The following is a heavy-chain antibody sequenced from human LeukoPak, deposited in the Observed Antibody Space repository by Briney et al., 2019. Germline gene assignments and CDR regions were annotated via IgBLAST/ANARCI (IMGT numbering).Heavy chain of an antibody. J-gene: IGHJ4*02. CDR3: AKEGLNIATRDFFDS. CDR2: ISSSGSTI. D-gene: IGHD6-6*01. V-gene: IGHV3-11*01. CDR1: GFTFSDYY. Sequence: GGSLRLSCAASGFTFSDYYMSWIRQAPGKGLEWVSYISSSGSTIYYADSVKGRFTISRDNSKNTLYLQMNSLRAEDTAVYYCAKEGLNIATRDFFDSWGQGTLVTVSS.